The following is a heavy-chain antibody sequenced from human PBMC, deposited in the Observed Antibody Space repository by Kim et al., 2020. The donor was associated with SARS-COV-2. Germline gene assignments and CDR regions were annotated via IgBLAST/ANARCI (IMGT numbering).Heavy chain of an antibody. J-gene: IGHJ5*02. D-gene: IGHD3-16*01. CDR2: SYI. Sequence: SYIYYADSVKGQFTISRDNAKNSLYLQMNSLRAEDTAVYYCARGASWFDPWGQGTLVTVSS. CDR3: ARGASWFDP. V-gene: IGHV3-21*01.